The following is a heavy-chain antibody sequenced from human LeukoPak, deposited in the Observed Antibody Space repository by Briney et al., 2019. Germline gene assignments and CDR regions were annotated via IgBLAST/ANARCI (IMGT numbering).Heavy chain of an antibody. CDR3: ARDSGTALDY. Sequence: PGGSLRLSCAASGFTFSNYNMNWVRQAPGKGLEWVAVIWYDGSNKYYADSVKGRFTISRDNSKNTLYLQMNSLRAEDTAVYYCARDSGTALDYWGQGTLVTVSS. J-gene: IGHJ4*02. V-gene: IGHV3-33*08. CDR2: IWYDGSNK. D-gene: IGHD1-1*01. CDR1: GFTFSNYN.